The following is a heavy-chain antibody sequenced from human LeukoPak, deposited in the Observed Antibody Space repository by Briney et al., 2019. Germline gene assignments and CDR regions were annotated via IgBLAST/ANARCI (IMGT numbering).Heavy chain of an antibody. Sequence: SETLSLTCTVSGGSISSYYWSWIRQPPGKGLEWIGYIYYSGSTNYNPSLKSRVTISVDTSKNQFSLKLSSVTAADTAVYYCARVVVAANYYYGMDVWGQGTTVTVSS. CDR3: ARVVVAANYYYGMDV. CDR2: IYYSGST. V-gene: IGHV4-59*01. CDR1: GGSISSYY. D-gene: IGHD2-15*01. J-gene: IGHJ6*02.